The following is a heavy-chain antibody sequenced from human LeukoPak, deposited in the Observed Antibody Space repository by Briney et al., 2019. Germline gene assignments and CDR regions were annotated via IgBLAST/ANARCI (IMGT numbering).Heavy chain of an antibody. CDR3: ARVKKYGSGSYYNPSYYYYYYGMDV. CDR1: GFTFSSYA. CDR2: ISYDGSNK. J-gene: IGHJ6*02. D-gene: IGHD3-10*01. Sequence: GGSLRLSCAASGFTFSSYAMHWVRQAPGKGLEWVAVISYDGSNKYYADSVKGRFTISRDNSKNTLYLQMNSLRAEDTAVYYCARVKKYGSGSYYNPSYYYYYYGMDVWGQGTTVTVSS. V-gene: IGHV3-30-3*01.